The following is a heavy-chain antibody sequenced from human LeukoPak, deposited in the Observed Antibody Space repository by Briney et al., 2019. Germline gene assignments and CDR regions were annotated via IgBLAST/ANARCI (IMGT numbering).Heavy chain of an antibody. D-gene: IGHD3-3*01. J-gene: IGHJ4*02. CDR2: INHSGST. Sequence: SETLSLTCAVYGGSFSGYYWSWIRQPPGKGLEWIGEINHSGSTNYNPSLKSRVTISVDTSKNQFSLRLNSVTAADTAVYYCARGLWSVDLNYWGQGTLVTVSS. CDR3: ARGLWSVDLNY. CDR1: GGSFSGYY. V-gene: IGHV4-34*01.